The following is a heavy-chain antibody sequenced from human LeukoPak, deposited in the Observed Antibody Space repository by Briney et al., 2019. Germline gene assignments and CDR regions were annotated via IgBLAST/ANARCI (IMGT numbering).Heavy chain of an antibody. D-gene: IGHD2-15*01. CDR1: GYTFTGYY. J-gene: IGHJ5*02. CDR3: ARAGAVVDNWFDP. V-gene: IGHV1-18*04. CDR2: ISGYNGKT. Sequence: ASVKVSCKASGYTFTGYYMHWVRQAPGQGLEWMGWISGYNGKTKYAQKLQDRVTMTTDTSATTAYMELRSLTSDDTAVYYCARAGAVVDNWFDPWGQGTLVTVSS.